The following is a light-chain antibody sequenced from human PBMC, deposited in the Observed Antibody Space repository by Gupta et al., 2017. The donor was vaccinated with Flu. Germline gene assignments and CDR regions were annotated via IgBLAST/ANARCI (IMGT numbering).Light chain of an antibody. Sequence: DIVMTQSPATLSVSPGEGVTLSCRASQSVSSNLAWYQQKPGQAPRLLIYGASTRATGIPARFSGSGSGTEFTLSISRLQSEDFAIYYCQQYEDWPPLTFGGGTKVEIK. CDR3: QQYEDWPPLT. J-gene: IGKJ4*01. V-gene: IGKV3D-15*01. CDR2: GAS. CDR1: QSVSSN.